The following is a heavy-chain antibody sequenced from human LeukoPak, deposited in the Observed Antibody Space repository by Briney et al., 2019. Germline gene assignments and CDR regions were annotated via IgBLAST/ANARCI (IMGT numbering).Heavy chain of an antibody. J-gene: IGHJ3*02. V-gene: IGHV3-30*04. CDR2: ISYDGSNK. CDR3: AKDQGIQLWLRYTFDI. Sequence: PGRSLRLSCAASRFTFSSYAMHWVRQAPGKGLEWVAVISYDGSNKYYADSVKGRFTISRDNSKNTLYLQMNSLRAEDTAVYYCAKDQGIQLWLRYTFDIWGQGTMVTVSS. CDR1: RFTFSSYA. D-gene: IGHD5-18*01.